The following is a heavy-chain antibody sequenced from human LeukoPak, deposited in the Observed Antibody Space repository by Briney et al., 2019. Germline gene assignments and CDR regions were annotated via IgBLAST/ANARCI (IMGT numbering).Heavy chain of an antibody. D-gene: IGHD3-16*01. J-gene: IGHJ6*02. Sequence: GGSLRLSCAASGFTFSSYSMNWVRQAPGKGLEWVSSISSSSSYIYYADSVKGRLTISRDNAKNSLYLQMYSLRAEDTAVYYCARDWGYYYYGMDVWGQGTTVTVSS. V-gene: IGHV3-21*01. CDR2: ISSSSSYI. CDR3: ARDWGYYYYGMDV. CDR1: GFTFSSYS.